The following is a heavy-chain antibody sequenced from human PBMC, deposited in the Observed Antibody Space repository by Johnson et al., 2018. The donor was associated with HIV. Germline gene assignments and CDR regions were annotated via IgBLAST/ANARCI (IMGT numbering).Heavy chain of an antibody. Sequence: VQLVESGGGVFQPGRSLRLSCAASRFTFSDYAMHWVRQAPGKGLEWVALISYDGYNKYYAGSVRGRFTVSRDNSKNTLFLQMSSLRAEDTAVYYCARVGSPAELLPWAFDVWGPGTMVTVSS. V-gene: IGHV3-30*04. CDR3: ARVGSPAELLPWAFDV. CDR2: ISYDGYNK. D-gene: IGHD1-7*01. CDR1: RFTFSDYA. J-gene: IGHJ3*01.